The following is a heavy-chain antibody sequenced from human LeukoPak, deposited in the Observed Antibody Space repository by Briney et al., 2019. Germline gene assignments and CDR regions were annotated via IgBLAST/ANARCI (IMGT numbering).Heavy chain of an antibody. CDR1: GYSFTTYG. V-gene: IGHV1-18*01. Sequence: VASVKVSCKPSGYSFTTYGIDWVRQAPGQGLEWMGLISTDNGDTNYAPNFQGRVAMTTDTSTSTAYMELRSLRSDDTAVYYCARFWSGYLPDYWGQGTLVTVSS. D-gene: IGHD3-3*01. CDR3: ARFWSGYLPDY. CDR2: ISTDNGDT. J-gene: IGHJ4*02.